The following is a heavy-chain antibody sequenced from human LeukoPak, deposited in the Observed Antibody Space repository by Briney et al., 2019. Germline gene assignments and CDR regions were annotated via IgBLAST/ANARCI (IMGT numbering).Heavy chain of an antibody. CDR1: GDTFSSNY. Sequence: ASVKVSCKASGDTFSSNYVQWVRQAPGQGLEWMGIIHPSGGSTTYAQKFQGRVTMTRDTSTRTVYMELSSLRSEDTVMYYCARVRFSSGWYIAFDMWGQGTMVTVSS. D-gene: IGHD6-19*01. CDR2: IHPSGGST. J-gene: IGHJ3*02. CDR3: ARVRFSSGWYIAFDM. V-gene: IGHV1-46*01.